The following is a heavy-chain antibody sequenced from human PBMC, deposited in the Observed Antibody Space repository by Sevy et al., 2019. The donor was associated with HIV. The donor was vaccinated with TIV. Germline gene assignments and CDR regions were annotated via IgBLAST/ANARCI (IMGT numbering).Heavy chain of an antibody. CDR2: INHGGIT. Sequence: SETLSLTCTVSGGSLSGYYWSWIRQPPGKGLEWIGEINHGGITNYNPTLKSRVTISVDTSKNQFSLKLNSVTAADTAVYYCARGLAFVLIPAANNWFDPWGQGTLVTVSS. J-gene: IGHJ5*02. CDR3: ARGLAFVLIPAANNWFDP. V-gene: IGHV4-34*01. CDR1: GGSLSGYY. D-gene: IGHD2-2*01.